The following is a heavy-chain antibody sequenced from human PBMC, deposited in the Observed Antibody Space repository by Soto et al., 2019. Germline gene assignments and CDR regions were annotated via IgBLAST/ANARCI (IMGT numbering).Heavy chain of an antibody. J-gene: IGHJ4*02. D-gene: IGHD3-10*01. V-gene: IGHV3-74*01. CDR1: GFTFSSNW. CDR2: MNPDGSTS. Sequence: EVQLVESGGDLVQPGGSLRLSCAASGFTFSSNWMHWVRQAPGKGLVWVSRMNPDGSTSGYADSVKGRFTISRDNAKNSLFLQMNSLRAEDTAVYYCARGGNAGSGKYNLADYWGQGTLVSVSS. CDR3: ARGGNAGSGKYNLADY.